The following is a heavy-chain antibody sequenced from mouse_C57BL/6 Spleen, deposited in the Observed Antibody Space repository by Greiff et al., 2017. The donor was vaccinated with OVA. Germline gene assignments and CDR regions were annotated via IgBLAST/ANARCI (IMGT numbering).Heavy chain of an antibody. CDR1: GYTFTSYW. V-gene: IGHV1-64*01. CDR3: ARRGEYGNLDD. Sequence: QVQLQQPGAELVKPGASVKLSCKASGYTFTSYWMHWVKQRPGQGLEWIGMIHPNSGSTNYNEKFKSKATLTVDKSSSTAYMQRSSLTSEDSAVYYSARRGEYGNLDDWGQGTTLTVSS. J-gene: IGHJ2*01. D-gene: IGHD2-1*01. CDR2: IHPNSGST.